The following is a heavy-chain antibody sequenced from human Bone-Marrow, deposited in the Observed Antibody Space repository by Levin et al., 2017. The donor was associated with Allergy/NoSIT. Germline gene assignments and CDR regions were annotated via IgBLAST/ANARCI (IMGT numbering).Heavy chain of an antibody. J-gene: IGHJ4*02. Sequence: GESLKISCAASGFTFSSYAMSWVRQAPGKGLEWVSGISGSGAGTYYADSVKGRFTISRDNSKNRVYLQMNSLRAEDTAVYYCAKVDYDTTPRWGQGTLVSVSS. CDR2: ISGSGAGT. CDR3: AKVDYDTTPR. D-gene: IGHD3-22*01. CDR1: GFTFSSYA. V-gene: IGHV3-23*01.